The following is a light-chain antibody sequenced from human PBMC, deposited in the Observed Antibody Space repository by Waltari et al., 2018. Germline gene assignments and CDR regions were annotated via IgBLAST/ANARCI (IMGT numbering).Light chain of an antibody. CDR3: QVWDANNDPGV. V-gene: IGLV3-21*04. J-gene: IGLJ1*01. Sequence: SYVLTQPPSVSVAPGKTARITCGGNNIGPKRVHWYQQKPGQAPILVISYDSDRPSGIPERFSGSNSGNTATLTISRVEAADEADYYCQVWDANNDPGVFGTGTEVTVL. CDR2: YDS. CDR1: NIGPKR.